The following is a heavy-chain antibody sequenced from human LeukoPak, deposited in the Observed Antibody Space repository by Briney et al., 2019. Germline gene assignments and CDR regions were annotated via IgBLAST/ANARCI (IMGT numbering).Heavy chain of an antibody. J-gene: IGHJ4*02. V-gene: IGHV4-34*01. CDR1: GGSFSGYY. CDR2: INHSGST. Sequence: SETLSLTCAVYGGSFSGYYWSWIRQPPGKGLEWIGEINHSGSTYYNPSLKSRVTISVDTSKNQFSLKLSSVTAADTAVYYCARDRIRGNDYGDYFGYWGQGTLVTVSS. CDR3: ARDRIRGNDYGDYFGY. D-gene: IGHD4-17*01.